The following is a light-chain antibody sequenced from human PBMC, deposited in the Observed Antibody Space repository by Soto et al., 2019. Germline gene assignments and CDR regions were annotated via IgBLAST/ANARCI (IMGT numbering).Light chain of an antibody. CDR2: GAS. Sequence: EILMTQSPATLSVSPGERATLSCRASQSVGGDLAWYQQKPGQAPRLLISGASTRASGIPARFSGSGSGTEFTLTISSLQSEDFAFYYCQQYNNWPETFGKGTKV. V-gene: IGKV3-15*01. J-gene: IGKJ1*01. CDR1: QSVGGD. CDR3: QQYNNWPET.